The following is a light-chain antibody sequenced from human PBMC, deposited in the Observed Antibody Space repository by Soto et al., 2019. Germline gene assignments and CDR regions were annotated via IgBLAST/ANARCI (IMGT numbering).Light chain of an antibody. CDR3: QQYKIYPRT. J-gene: IGKJ4*01. Sequence: DIQVTQSPSSLSASIGDRITITCRATQDIRNHSAWFQLNPGKAPKPLITAASNLQSGVPSRFSGSGSGTDFTLTISGLQPEDFTTYYCQQYKIYPRTFGGGTKVEIK. CDR2: AAS. V-gene: IGKV1-16*01. CDR1: QDIRNH.